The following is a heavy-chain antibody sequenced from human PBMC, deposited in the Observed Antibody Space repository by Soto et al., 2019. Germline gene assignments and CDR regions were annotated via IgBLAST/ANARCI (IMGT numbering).Heavy chain of an antibody. J-gene: IGHJ4*02. CDR1: GYTFTSYG. CDR2: ISAYNGNT. CDR3: ARDSSGSTPYYFDY. Sequence: ASVKVSCKASGYTFTSYGISWVRQAPGQGLEWMGWISAYNGNTNYAQKLQGRVTMTTDTSTSTAYVELRSLRSDDTAVYYCARDSSGSTPYYFDYWGQGTLVTVSS. D-gene: IGHD3-22*01. V-gene: IGHV1-18*01.